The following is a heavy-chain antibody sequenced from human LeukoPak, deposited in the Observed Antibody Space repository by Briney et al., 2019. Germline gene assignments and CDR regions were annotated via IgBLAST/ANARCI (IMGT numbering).Heavy chain of an antibody. CDR3: LGGGGKGNPLRPDY. Sequence: GGSLRLSCTSSGFTFREFAVSWFRQAPGKGLEWIGFIRSSIYGGTPKAAASVKGRFIFSRDDSKGVAYLRMNSLKTEDTAVYFSLGGGGKGNPLRPDYGAQAPLVPFPS. CDR1: GFTFREFA. D-gene: IGHD3-16*01. CDR2: IRSSIYGGTP. J-gene: IGHJ4*02. V-gene: IGHV3-49*03.